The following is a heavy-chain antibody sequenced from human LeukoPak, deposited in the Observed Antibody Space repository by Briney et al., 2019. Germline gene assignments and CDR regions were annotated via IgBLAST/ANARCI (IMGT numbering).Heavy chain of an antibody. D-gene: IGHD3-10*01. CDR1: GFTFSSYA. Sequence: EGSLRLSCAASGFTFSSYAMSWVRQAPGKGLEWISVISGSGGNTNYADSVKGRFTISRDNSKNTLYLQMNSLRAEDTAVYYCARAQYYYGSGSYPWFDPWGQGTLVTVSS. J-gene: IGHJ5*02. CDR2: ISGSGGNT. CDR3: ARAQYYYGSGSYPWFDP. V-gene: IGHV3-23*01.